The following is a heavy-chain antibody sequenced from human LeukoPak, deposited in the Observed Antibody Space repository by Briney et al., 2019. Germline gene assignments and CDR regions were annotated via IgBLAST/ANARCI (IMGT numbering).Heavy chain of an antibody. CDR3: AREGGYDPYFDC. V-gene: IGHV3-33*01. CDR1: GFTFSSYG. Sequence: AGRSLRLSCAASGFTFSSYGMHWVRPAPGKGLEWVAVIWYDGSNKYYADSVKGRFTISRDNSKNTLYLQMDSLRAEDTAVYYCAREGGYDPYFDCWGQGTLVSVSS. J-gene: IGHJ4*02. CDR2: IWYDGSNK. D-gene: IGHD5-12*01.